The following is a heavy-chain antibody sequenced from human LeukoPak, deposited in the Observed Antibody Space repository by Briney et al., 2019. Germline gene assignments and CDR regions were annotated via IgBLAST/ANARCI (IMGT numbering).Heavy chain of an antibody. CDR3: AKERFSVLTASVDF. Sequence: GGSLRLSCAASGFPLSSYAMSWVRQAPGKGLEWVSVISGSGAITYYADSVKGRFTISRDNSRNTLHLQMNSLRAEDTAVYYCAKERFSVLTASVDFWGQGTPVIVSS. CDR2: ISGSGAIT. V-gene: IGHV3-23*01. CDR1: GFPLSSYA. D-gene: IGHD3-9*01. J-gene: IGHJ4*02.